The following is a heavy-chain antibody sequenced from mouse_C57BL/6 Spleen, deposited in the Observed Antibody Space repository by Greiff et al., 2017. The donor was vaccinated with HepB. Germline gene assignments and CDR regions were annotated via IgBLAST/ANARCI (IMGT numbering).Heavy chain of an antibody. CDR2: ISYDGSN. CDR1: GYSITSGYY. J-gene: IGHJ2*01. Sequence: EVKLMESGPGLVKPSQSLSLTCSVTGYSITSGYYWNWIRQFPGNKLEWMGYISYDGSNNYNPSLKNRISITRDTSKNQFFLKLTSVTTEDTATYYCAREDNYFDYWGQGTTLTVSS. V-gene: IGHV3-6*01. CDR3: AREDNYFDY.